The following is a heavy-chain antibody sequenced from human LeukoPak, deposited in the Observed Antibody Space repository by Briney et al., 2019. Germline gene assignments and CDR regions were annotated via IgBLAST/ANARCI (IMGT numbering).Heavy chain of an antibody. Sequence: GGSLRLSCAASGFTFSSYSMNWVRQAPGKGLEWVSSISSSSSYIYYADSVKGRFTISRDNAKNSLYLQMNSLRAEDTAVYYCARDLYYDSSGYCGGYFDYWGQGTLVTVSS. CDR2: ISSSSSYI. J-gene: IGHJ4*02. V-gene: IGHV3-21*01. D-gene: IGHD3-22*01. CDR1: GFTFSSYS. CDR3: ARDLYYDSSGYCGGYFDY.